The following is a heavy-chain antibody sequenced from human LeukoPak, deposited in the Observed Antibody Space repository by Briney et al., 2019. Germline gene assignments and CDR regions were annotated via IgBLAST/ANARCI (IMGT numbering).Heavy chain of an antibody. CDR1: GFTFSSYG. CDR3: AKEGNNSGPGINLFWGVYYYYMDV. Sequence: GGSLRLSCAASGFTFSSYGMHWVRQAPGKGLEWVPVITYDGSIKYYADSVKGRFTISRDNSKNTLYLQMNSLRAEDTAVYYCAKEGNNSGPGINLFWGVYYYYMDVWGKATTVTVSS. V-gene: IGHV3-30*18. CDR2: ITYDGSIK. D-gene: IGHD3-10*01. J-gene: IGHJ6*03.